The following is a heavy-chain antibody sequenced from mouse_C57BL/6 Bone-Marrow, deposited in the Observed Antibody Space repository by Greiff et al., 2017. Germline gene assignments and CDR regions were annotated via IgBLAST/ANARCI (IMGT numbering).Heavy chain of an antibody. CDR3: ARNNDYHYFDY. Sequence: QVQLQQSGPGLVQPSQSLSITCTVSGFSLTSYGVHWVRQSPGKGLEWLGVIWSGGSTDYNAAFISRLSISKDNSKSQVFFKMNSLQADDTAIYYCARNNDYHYFDYWGQGTTLTVSS. D-gene: IGHD2-4*01. J-gene: IGHJ2*01. CDR2: IWSGGST. V-gene: IGHV2-2*01. CDR1: GFSLTSYG.